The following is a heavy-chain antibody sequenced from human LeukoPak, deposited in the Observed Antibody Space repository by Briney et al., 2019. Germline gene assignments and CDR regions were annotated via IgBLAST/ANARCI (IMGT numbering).Heavy chain of an antibody. J-gene: IGHJ3*02. CDR1: GGSISSYY. Sequence: SETLSLPCTVSGGSISSYYWSWIRQPPGKGLEWIGYNYYSGSTNYNPSLKSRVTISVDTSKNQFSLKLSSLTAADTAVYHCARVAITMVRGVPIKVDAFDIRGQGTMVTVSS. D-gene: IGHD3-10*01. CDR2: NYYSGST. V-gene: IGHV4-59*01. CDR3: ARVAITMVRGVPIKVDAFDI.